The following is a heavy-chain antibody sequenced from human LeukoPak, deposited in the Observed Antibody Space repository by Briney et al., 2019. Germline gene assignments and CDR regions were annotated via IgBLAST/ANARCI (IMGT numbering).Heavy chain of an antibody. Sequence: SETLSLTCTVSGGSISSYYWSWIRQPAGKGLEWIGRIYTSGSTNYNPSLKSRVTMSVDTSKNQFSLKLSSVTAADTAVYYCARHLFYGDNDGGSGFIEYWGQGRLVSVSS. D-gene: IGHD4-17*01. V-gene: IGHV4-4*07. CDR2: IYTSGST. CDR3: ARHLFYGDNDGGSGFIEY. J-gene: IGHJ4*02. CDR1: GGSISSYY.